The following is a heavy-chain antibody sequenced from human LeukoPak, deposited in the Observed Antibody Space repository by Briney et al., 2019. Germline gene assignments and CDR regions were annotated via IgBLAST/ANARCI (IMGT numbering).Heavy chain of an antibody. CDR3: ARHPRITMIVVDPTYYFDY. CDR2: IYPGDSDT. CDR1: GYSFTSYW. D-gene: IGHD3-22*01. V-gene: IGHV5-51*01. J-gene: IGHJ4*02. Sequence: GESLKISCKGSGYSFTSYWIGWVRQMPGKGLEWMGIIYPGDSDTRYSPSFQGQVTISADKSISTAYLQWSSLKASDTAMYYCARHPRITMIVVDPTYYFDYWGQGTLVTVSS.